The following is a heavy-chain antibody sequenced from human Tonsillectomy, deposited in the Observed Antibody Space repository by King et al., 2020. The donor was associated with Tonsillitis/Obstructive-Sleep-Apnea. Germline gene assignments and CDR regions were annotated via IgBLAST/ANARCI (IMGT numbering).Heavy chain of an antibody. J-gene: IGHJ4*02. CDR3: SRDLGLF. CDR1: GGSFSNYA. Sequence: QLVQSGAEVKKPGSSVKVSCKASGGSFSNYAISWVRQAPGQGLEWMGGIIPILGTPNYAQRFQDRITISADKSTSTAYMELSSLRSDDTAVYFCSRDLGLFWGQGTLVTVSS. V-gene: IGHV1-69*10. CDR2: IIPILGTP.